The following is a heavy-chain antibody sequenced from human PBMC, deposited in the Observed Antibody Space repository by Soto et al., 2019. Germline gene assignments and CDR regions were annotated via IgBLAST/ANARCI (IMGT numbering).Heavy chain of an antibody. CDR3: ASGKSQMSQDRMGFYCYMDV. J-gene: IGHJ6*03. CDR1: GAAFSNYT. D-gene: IGHD1-1*01. V-gene: IGHV1-69*08. CDR2: VIPLLDAS. Sequence: QVQLVQSGADVKKPGSSVKISCTASGAAFSNYTFTWVRRAPGQGLEWVGRVIPLLDASNYAEKFQDRVTISADRSTSTVYMELSGLRSEDSAIYYCASGKSQMSQDRMGFYCYMDVWGKGTTVTVSS.